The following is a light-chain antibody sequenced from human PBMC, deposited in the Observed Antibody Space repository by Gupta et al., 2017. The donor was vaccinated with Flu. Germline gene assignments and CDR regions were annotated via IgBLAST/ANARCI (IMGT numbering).Light chain of an antibody. CDR1: QSVGSS. CDR3: QQRSSGPGMYT. V-gene: IGKV3-11*01. J-gene: IGKJ2*01. CDR2: DAS. Sequence: EVVLTQSPATLSVSPGERVTLSCRANQSVGSSLAWYQVKPGQAPRLLIFDASTRATDIPARFSGSGAGTDFTLTISGREPEDFAIYYCQQRSSGPGMYTFGQGT.